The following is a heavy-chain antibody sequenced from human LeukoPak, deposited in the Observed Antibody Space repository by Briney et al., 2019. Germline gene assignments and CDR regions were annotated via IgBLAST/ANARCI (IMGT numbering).Heavy chain of an antibody. CDR1: GFTFSSYA. J-gene: IGHJ5*02. CDR2: ISYDGSNK. CDR3: AKGSSSWSNWFDP. D-gene: IGHD6-13*01. V-gene: IGHV3-30*04. Sequence: GGSLRLSCAASGFTFSSYAMHWVRQAPGKGLEWVAVISYDGSNKYYADSVKGRFTISRDNSKNTLYLQMNSLRAEDTAVYYCAKGSSSWSNWFDPWGQGTLVTVSS.